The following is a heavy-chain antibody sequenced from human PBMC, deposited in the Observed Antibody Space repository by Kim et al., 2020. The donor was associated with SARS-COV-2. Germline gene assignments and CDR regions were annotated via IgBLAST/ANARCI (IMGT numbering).Heavy chain of an antibody. CDR2: MNPNSGNT. V-gene: IGHV1-8*01. Sequence: ASVKVSCKASGYTFTSYDINWVRQATGQGLEWMGWMNPNSGNTGYAQKFQGRVTMTRNTSISTAYMELSSLRSEDTAVYYCAREGPDTEAVVVSYYYYGMDVWGQGTTVTVSS. CDR1: GYTFTSYD. J-gene: IGHJ6*02. CDR3: AREGPDTEAVVVSYYYYGMDV. D-gene: IGHD3-22*01.